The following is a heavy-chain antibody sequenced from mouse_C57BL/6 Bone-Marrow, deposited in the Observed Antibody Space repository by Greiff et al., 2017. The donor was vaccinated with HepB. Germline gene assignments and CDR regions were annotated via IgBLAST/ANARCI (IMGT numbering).Heavy chain of an antibody. J-gene: IGHJ2*01. Sequence: EVQLQQSGTVLARPGASVKMSCKTSGYTFTSYWMHWVQQRPGQGLEWIGAIYPGNSDTSYTQKFKGKAKLTAVTSASTAYMELSSLTNEDSAVYYCTRSGSTMVTTRGYYFDYWGQGTTLTVSS. CDR3: TRSGSTMVTTRGYYFDY. CDR1: GYTFTSYW. D-gene: IGHD2-2*01. CDR2: IYPGNSDT. V-gene: IGHV1-5*01.